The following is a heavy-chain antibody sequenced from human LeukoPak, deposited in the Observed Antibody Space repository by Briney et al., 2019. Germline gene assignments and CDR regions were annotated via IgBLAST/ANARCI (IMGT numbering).Heavy chain of an antibody. Sequence: GGSRRLSCAASGFSVSINYMNWVRQAPGKGLEWVSVSGGTTYYADSVKGRFTISRDNSKNTLYLQVNSLRAEDTAVYYCARDHDSSGYYYADYWGQGTLVTVSS. CDR1: GFSVSINY. J-gene: IGHJ4*02. CDR2: SGGTT. CDR3: ARDHDSSGYYYADY. D-gene: IGHD3-22*01. V-gene: IGHV3-66*02.